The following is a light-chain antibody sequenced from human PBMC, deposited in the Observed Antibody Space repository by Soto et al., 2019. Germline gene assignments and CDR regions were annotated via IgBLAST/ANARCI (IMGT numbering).Light chain of an antibody. CDR3: QHYNNWPRT. V-gene: IGKV3-20*01. CDR1: QSVSSSN. J-gene: IGKJ1*01. CDR2: GAS. Sequence: EIVLTQSPGTLSLSPGERATLSCRASQSVSSSNLAWYQQKPGQAPRLLICGASNRATGIPDRFSGSGSGTDFTLTISRLEPEDFAVYYCQHYNNWPRTFGQGTKVEIK.